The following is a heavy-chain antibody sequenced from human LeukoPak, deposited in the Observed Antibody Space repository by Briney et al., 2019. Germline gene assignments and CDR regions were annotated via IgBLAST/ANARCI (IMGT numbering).Heavy chain of an antibody. CDR3: ARDRSGYYYMDV. Sequence: PEGSLRLSCAASGLTVSSNYINWVRQAPGKGLEWVSVIYSGARTYYADSVKGRFTISRDNSLNTVFLQMNSLRVEDTAVYYCARDRSGYYYMDVWGKGTSVTVAS. J-gene: IGHJ6*03. CDR1: GLTVSSNY. CDR2: IYSGART. V-gene: IGHV3-53*01. D-gene: IGHD2-15*01.